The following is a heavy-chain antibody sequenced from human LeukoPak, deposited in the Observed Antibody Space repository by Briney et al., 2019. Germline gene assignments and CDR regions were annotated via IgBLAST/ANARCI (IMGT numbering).Heavy chain of an antibody. V-gene: IGHV3-21*01. D-gene: IGHD4-17*01. J-gene: IGHJ4*02. CDR2: ISSSSSYI. CDR1: GFTFSSYS. CDR3: ARDGNGDPFDY. Sequence: SGGSLRLSCAASGFTFSSYSMNWVRQAPGKGLEWVSTISSSSSYIYYADSVKGRFTISRDNAKNSPYLQMNSLRAEDTAVYYCARDGNGDPFDYWGQGTLVTVSS.